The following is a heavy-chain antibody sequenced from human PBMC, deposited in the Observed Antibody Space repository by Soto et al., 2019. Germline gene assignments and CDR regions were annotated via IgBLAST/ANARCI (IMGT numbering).Heavy chain of an antibody. D-gene: IGHD3-10*01. Sequence: QVQLVESGGGVVQPGRSLRLSCAASGFTFSSYGMHWVRQAPGKGLEWVAVISYDGSNKYYADSVKGGFTISRDNSKNTLYLQMNSLRAEDTAVYYCAKAGGLYYGPDYWGQGTLVTVSS. CDR1: GFTFSSYG. CDR2: ISYDGSNK. J-gene: IGHJ4*02. V-gene: IGHV3-30*18. CDR3: AKAGGLYYGPDY.